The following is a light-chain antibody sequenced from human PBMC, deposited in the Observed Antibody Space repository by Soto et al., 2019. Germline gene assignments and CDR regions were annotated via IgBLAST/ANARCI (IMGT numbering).Light chain of an antibody. V-gene: IGLV2-14*01. Sequence: QSVLTQPASVSGSPGQSITISCTGTSSDFGGYNYVSWYQQHPGKAPKLMIYEVSNRPSGVSHRFSGSKSGNTASLTISGLQAEDEADYYCTSYTSNNSRVFGTGTKVTVL. CDR1: SSDFGGYNY. J-gene: IGLJ1*01. CDR3: TSYTSNNSRV. CDR2: EVS.